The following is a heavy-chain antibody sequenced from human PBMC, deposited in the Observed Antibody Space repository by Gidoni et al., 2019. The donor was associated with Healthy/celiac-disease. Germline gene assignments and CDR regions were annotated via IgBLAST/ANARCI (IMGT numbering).Heavy chain of an antibody. Sequence: EVQLVESGGGLVKPGGSLRLSCAAAGFTCSSYSMNWVRPAPGKGLECVSSIISSSIYIYYADSVKGRFTISRDNAKNSLYLQMNSLRAEDTAVYYCARDLSPFGYCSSTSCSEGWFDPWGQGTLVTVSS. CDR2: IISSSIYI. CDR3: ARDLSPFGYCSSTSCSEGWFDP. D-gene: IGHD2-2*03. J-gene: IGHJ5*02. CDR1: GFTCSSYS. V-gene: IGHV3-21*01.